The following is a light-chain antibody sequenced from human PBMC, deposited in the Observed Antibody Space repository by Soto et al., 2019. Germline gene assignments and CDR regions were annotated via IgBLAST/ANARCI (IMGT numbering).Light chain of an antibody. CDR2: GAS. Sequence: EIVLTQSPGTLSLSPGEGATLSCRASQSVRSNYLAWYQQKPGQAPRLLIYGASSRATGIPDRFSGSGSGTDFTLTISSLQSEDFAVYYCQQYNNWPPYTFGQGTKLEIK. CDR1: QSVRSNY. V-gene: IGKV3-20*01. J-gene: IGKJ2*01. CDR3: QQYNNWPPYT.